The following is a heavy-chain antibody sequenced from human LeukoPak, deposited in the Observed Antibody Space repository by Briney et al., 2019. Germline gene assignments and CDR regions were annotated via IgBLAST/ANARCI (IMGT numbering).Heavy chain of an antibody. D-gene: IGHD3-22*01. V-gene: IGHV1-18*01. J-gene: IGHJ4*02. Sequence: ASVKVSCKASGYTFTSYGISWVRQAPRHGLEWMGWVSAYNGNTNYAQKLQGRVTITTDTSPRTANMELRSLRSDDTAVYYCARGDLRITMIVVVQLPPDYWGQGTLVTVSS. CDR3: ARGDLRITMIVVVQLPPDY. CDR2: VSAYNGNT. CDR1: GYTFTSYG.